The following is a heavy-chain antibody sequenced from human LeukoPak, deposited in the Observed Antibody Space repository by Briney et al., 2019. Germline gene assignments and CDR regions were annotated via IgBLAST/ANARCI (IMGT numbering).Heavy chain of an antibody. CDR1: GFTFSSYG. D-gene: IGHD4-23*01. J-gene: IGHJ3*02. CDR2: ISYDGSNK. CDR3: AKPPVVTPGAFDI. V-gene: IGHV3-30*18. Sequence: GRSLRLSCAASGFTFSSYGMHWVRQAPGKGLEWVAVISYDGSNKYYADSVKGRFTISRDNSKNTLYLQMNSLRAEDTAVYYCAKPPVVTPGAFDIWGQGTMVTVSS.